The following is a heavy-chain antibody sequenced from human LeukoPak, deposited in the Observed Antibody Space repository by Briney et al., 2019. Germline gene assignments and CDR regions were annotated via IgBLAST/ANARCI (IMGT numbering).Heavy chain of an antibody. J-gene: IGHJ3*02. CDR1: GYTFTSYA. Sequence: ASVKVSCKASGYTFTSYAMHWVRQAPGQRLEWMGWINAGNGNTKYSQKFQGRVTITRDTSASTAYMEPSSLRSEDTAVYYCACCSGGSCYTFDIWGQGTMVTVSS. V-gene: IGHV1-3*01. D-gene: IGHD2-15*01. CDR3: ACCSGGSCYTFDI. CDR2: INAGNGNT.